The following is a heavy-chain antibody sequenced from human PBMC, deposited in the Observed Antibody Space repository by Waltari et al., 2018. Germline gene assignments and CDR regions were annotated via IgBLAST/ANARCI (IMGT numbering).Heavy chain of an antibody. J-gene: IGHJ4*02. D-gene: IGHD6-19*01. CDR2: FDPEDGET. CDR1: GYTLHELS. V-gene: IGHV1-24*01. CDR3: AAVDFSSGWSLDY. Sequence: QVQLVQSGAEVKKPGASVKASCKVSGYTLHELSMHWVRQAPGKGLEWMGGFDPEDGETIYAQNFQGRVTMTEDSSTLTAYMELSSLRSEDTAVYYCAAVDFSSGWSLDYWGQGSLVTVSS.